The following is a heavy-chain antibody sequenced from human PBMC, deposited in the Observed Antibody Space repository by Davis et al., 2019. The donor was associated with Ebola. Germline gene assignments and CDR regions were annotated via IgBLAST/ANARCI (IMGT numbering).Heavy chain of an antibody. CDR2: ISYDGSNK. V-gene: IGHV3-30*18. CDR3: AKDKGKYKYYFDY. Sequence: PGGSLRLSCTVSGGSISSSSYYWGWIRQPPGKGLEWVAVISYDGSNKYYADSVKGRFTISRDNSKNTLYLQMNSLRAEDTAVYYCAKDKGKYKYYFDYWGQGTLVTVSS. CDR1: GGSISSSS. D-gene: IGHD1-1*01. J-gene: IGHJ4*02.